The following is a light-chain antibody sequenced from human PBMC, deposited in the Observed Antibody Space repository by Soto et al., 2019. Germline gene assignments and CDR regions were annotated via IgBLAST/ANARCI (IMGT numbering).Light chain of an antibody. V-gene: IGKV1-33*01. J-gene: IGKJ1*01. CDR1: QDINIY. CDR3: QQYFTYPWT. Sequence: DIQMTQSPSSLFASVGDRVTITCQATQDINIYLNWYQQKPGKAPNLLIYDASNLEIGVPSRFSGSGSGTDFTLTIRSLEPEDFAIYYCQQYFTYPWTFAQGTKVEIK. CDR2: DAS.